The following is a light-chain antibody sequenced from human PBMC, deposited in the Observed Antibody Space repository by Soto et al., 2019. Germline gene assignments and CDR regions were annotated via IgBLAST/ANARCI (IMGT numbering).Light chain of an antibody. CDR2: DAS. CDR1: QDISNH. V-gene: IGKV1-33*01. J-gene: IGKJ5*01. Sequence: DIQMTQSPSSLSASVGDRVTITCQASQDISNHLNWYQQKPGKAPELLMFDASNLEPGVPSRCSGSGSGTDFTLTIRSLQPEDVATDFCQQYDNFPPITFGQGTRLEIK. CDR3: QQYDNFPPIT.